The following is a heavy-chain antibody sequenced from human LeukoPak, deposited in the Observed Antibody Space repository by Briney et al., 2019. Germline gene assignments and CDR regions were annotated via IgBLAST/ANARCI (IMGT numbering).Heavy chain of an antibody. CDR2: INHSGST. Sequence: SETLSLTCAVYGGSFSGYYWSWIRQPPGKGLERIGEINHSGSTNYNPSLKSRVTISVDTSKNQFSLKLSSVTAADTAVYYCARVSGSYPYWYFDLWGRGTLVTVSS. CDR3: ARVSGSYPYWYFDL. J-gene: IGHJ2*01. V-gene: IGHV4-34*01. D-gene: IGHD1-26*01. CDR1: GGSFSGYY.